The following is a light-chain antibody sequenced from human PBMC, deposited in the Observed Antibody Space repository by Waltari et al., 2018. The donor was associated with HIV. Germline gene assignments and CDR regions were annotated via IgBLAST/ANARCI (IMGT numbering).Light chain of an antibody. V-gene: IGLV2-8*01. J-gene: IGLJ2*01. CDR1: SSGVGGYDY. Sequence: QSALTPPLSASGSPGQSLTISCNGTSSGVGGYDYVSWYQQHPGKAPNLMLYDVTKRPSGVPDRFSGSKSGSTASLTLSGLQAEDEADYYCSSYAGSNNLIFGGGTKLTVL. CDR2: DVT. CDR3: SSYAGSNNLI.